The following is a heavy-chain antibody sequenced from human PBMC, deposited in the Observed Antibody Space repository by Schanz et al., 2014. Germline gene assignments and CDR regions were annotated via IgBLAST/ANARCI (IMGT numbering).Heavy chain of an antibody. CDR3: ARGIGGFGANNYFDY. CDR1: EYSFTSYS. J-gene: IGHJ4*02. D-gene: IGHD2-15*01. CDR2: INTGSGDT. V-gene: IGHV1-3*04. Sequence: QVHLVQSGAEVKRPGASVKVSCKASEYSFTSYSMHWVRQAPGQRLEWMGWINTGSGDTKYSQNFQGSVTITRDTAASAAYMELSRLRAEATAVYACARGIGGFGANNYFDYWGQGTLVTVSS.